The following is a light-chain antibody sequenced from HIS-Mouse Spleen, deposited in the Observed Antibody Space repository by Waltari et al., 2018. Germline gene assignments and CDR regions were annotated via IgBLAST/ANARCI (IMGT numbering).Light chain of an antibody. Sequence: EIVLTQSPVPLSLSPVDSATLSCRSSHSVSSSYLAWYQQKPGQAHSLLIYGASSRATGIPDRFSGSVSGTDFTLTISRLEPEDFAVYYCQQYGSSPRTFGQGTKLEIK. V-gene: IGKV3-20*01. J-gene: IGKJ2*01. CDR2: GAS. CDR3: QQYGSSPRT. CDR1: HSVSSSY.